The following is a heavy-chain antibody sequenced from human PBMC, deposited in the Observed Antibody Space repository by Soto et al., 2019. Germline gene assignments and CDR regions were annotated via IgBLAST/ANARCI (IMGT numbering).Heavy chain of an antibody. V-gene: IGHV4-30-2*01. CDR2: ICHSGST. J-gene: IGHJ2*01. CDR3: DREVCSGTTDWYFNV. D-gene: IGHD1-26*01. Sequence: QLQLQESGSGLVKPSQTLSLTCAVSGGSISSGGYSWSWLRQPPGKGLEWIGYICHSGSTYSNPSLKGRATISVEGSTNSVALGLSPVTAADTAVSYWDREVCSGTTDWYFNVWGRGTLVTVSS. CDR1: GGSISSGGYS.